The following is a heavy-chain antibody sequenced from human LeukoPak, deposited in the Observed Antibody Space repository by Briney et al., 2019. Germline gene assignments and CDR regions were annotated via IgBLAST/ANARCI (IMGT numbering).Heavy chain of an antibody. V-gene: IGHV3-74*01. CDR2: INSDGSGT. CDR3: ARDGVEFYNWFDP. CDR1: GFTFSNYW. J-gene: IGHJ5*02. D-gene: IGHD2-21*01. Sequence: GGSLRLSCAASGFTFSNYWMHWVRQAPGKGLVWVSRINSDGSGTSYADSVKGRFIISRDNAKNTLYLQMNSLRAEDTAVYYCARDGVEFYNWFDPWGQGTLVTVSS.